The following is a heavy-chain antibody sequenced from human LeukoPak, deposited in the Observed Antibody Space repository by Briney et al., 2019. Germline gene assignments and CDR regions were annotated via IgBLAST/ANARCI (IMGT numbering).Heavy chain of an antibody. CDR2: INGGNDNT. CDR1: GYTFTSYA. CDR3: AAVDYGDY. Sequence: GASVKVSCKASGYTFTSYAMHWVRQAPGQRLEWMGWINGGNDNTKYSEKFQGRVTFTKGTSASTAYMELSSLRSEDTAVYYCAAVDYGDYWGQGTLVTVSS. D-gene: IGHD3-16*01. J-gene: IGHJ4*02. V-gene: IGHV1-3*01.